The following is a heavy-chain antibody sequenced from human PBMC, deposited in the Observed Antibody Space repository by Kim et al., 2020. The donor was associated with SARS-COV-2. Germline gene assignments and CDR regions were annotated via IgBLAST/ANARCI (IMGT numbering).Heavy chain of an antibody. Sequence: DAVKGRFTISRDNAKNSLYLQMNSLRAEDTAVYYCARDREWELTGRAFDIWGQGTMVTVSS. D-gene: IGHD1-26*01. V-gene: IGHV3-11*01. CDR3: ARDREWELTGRAFDI. J-gene: IGHJ3*02.